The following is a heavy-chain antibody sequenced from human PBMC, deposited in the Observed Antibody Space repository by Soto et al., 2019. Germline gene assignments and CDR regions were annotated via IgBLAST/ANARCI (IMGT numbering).Heavy chain of an antibody. CDR3: ATARGYSYGSPPYYFDY. V-gene: IGHV3-33*01. Sequence: GGSLGLSCAAAGFTFSSYGMHWVREAPGKGLEWVAVIWYDGSNKYYADSVKGRCTISRDNSKNTLYLQMNSLRAEDTAVYYCATARGYSYGSPPYYFDYWGQGTLVTVSS. J-gene: IGHJ4*02. D-gene: IGHD5-18*01. CDR1: GFTFSSYG. CDR2: IWYDGSNK.